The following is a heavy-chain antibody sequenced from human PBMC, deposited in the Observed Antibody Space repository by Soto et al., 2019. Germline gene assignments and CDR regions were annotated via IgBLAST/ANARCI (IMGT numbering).Heavy chain of an antibody. CDR3: ARAYSGRLPRRADYYFAMDV. CDR1: GFTFSAYD. V-gene: IGHV3-13*05. D-gene: IGHD2-15*01. Sequence: EVQLVESGGGVVQPGESLRLSCAASGFTFSAYDIHWVRQTTGKGLEWVSAIGAADDPYYLGSVKGRFTISRENAKNSLYLQMNSLRAEGTAVYYCARAYSGRLPRRADYYFAMDVWGQGTTVTVSS. CDR2: IGAADDP. J-gene: IGHJ6*02.